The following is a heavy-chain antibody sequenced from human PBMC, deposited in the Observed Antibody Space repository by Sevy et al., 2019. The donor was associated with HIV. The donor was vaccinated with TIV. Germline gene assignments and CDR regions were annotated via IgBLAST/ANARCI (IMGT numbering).Heavy chain of an antibody. CDR2: IWYDGSNK. J-gene: IGHJ6*02. CDR1: GFTFSSYG. D-gene: IGHD3-3*01. CDR3: AREPTDDFWSGYEYYYYGMDV. Sequence: GGSLRLSCAASGFTFSSYGMHWVRQAPGKGLEWVAVIWYDGSNKYYADSVKGRFTISRDNSKNTLYLQRNSLRAEDTAVYYCAREPTDDFWSGYEYYYYGMDVWGQGTTVTVSS. V-gene: IGHV3-33*01.